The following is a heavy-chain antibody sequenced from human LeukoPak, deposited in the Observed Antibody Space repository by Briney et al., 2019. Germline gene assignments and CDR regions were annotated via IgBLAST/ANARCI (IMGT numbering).Heavy chain of an antibody. J-gene: IGHJ4*02. V-gene: IGHV4-34*01. CDR2: INHSGST. D-gene: IGHD3-3*01. Sequence: SETLSLTCAVYGGSFSGYYWSWIRQPPGKGLEWIGEINHSGSTNYNPSLKSRVTISVDTSKNQFSLKLSSVTAADTAVYYCARGGALRFLEWLLFGDCFDYWGQGTLVTVSS. CDR3: ARGGALRFLEWLLFGDCFDY. CDR1: GGSFSGYY.